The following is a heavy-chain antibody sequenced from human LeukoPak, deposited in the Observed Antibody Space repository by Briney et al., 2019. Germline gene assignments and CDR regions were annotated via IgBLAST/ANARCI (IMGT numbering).Heavy chain of an antibody. J-gene: IGHJ4*02. Sequence: GGSLRLSXAASGFTFSSYEMNWVRQAPGKGLEWVSYISSSGSTIYYADSVKGRFTISRDNAKNSLYLQMNSLRAEDTAVYYCARWRVVPAATYFDYWGQGTLVTVSS. CDR2: ISSSGSTI. CDR1: GFTFSSYE. CDR3: ARWRVVPAATYFDY. V-gene: IGHV3-48*03. D-gene: IGHD2-2*01.